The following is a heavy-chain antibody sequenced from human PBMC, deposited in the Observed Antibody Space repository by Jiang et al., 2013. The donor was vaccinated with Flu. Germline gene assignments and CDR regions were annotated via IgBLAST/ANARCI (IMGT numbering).Heavy chain of an antibody. J-gene: IGHJ4*02. CDR3: ARLAGTFDC. V-gene: IGHV4-59*08. CDR1: GGSISSYH. Sequence: PGLVKPSETLSLTCTVSGGSISSYHWSWVRQSPGKGLEWIGYIYYNGSTKYKPSLKSRVTISVDTSKNQFSLKLSSVTAADTAVYYCARLAGTFDCWGQGTLVTVSS. D-gene: IGHD1-1*01. CDR2: IYYNGST.